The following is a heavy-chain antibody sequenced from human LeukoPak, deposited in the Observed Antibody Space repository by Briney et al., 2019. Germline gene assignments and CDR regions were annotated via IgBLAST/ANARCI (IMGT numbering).Heavy chain of an antibody. J-gene: IGHJ4*02. CDR1: VFTFSSYA. D-gene: IGHD4-11*01. Sequence: GGSLRLSCTASVFTFSSYAMNWVRQAPGKGLEWVSGIGAGGTFTYYADSVKGRFTISRDNSRNTLYLQMNSLRADDTAVYYCANDLDYTTYGYYFDYWGQGTLVTVSS. CDR3: ANDLDYTTYGYYFDY. CDR2: IGAGGTFT. V-gene: IGHV3-23*01.